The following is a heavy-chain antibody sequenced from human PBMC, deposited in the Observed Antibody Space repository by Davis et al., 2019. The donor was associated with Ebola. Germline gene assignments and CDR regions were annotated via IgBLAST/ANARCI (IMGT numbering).Heavy chain of an antibody. V-gene: IGHV4-59*11. Sequence: PGGSLRLSCNFSDGSISSHYWNWIRQPPGKGLEWVGIIYGGGRTNYNPSLKSRVTISADRSKNQFSLNLRSVTAADTAVYYCVRFGRGAFWGQGTLVTVSS. CDR2: IYGGGRT. CDR1: DGSISSHY. CDR3: VRFGRGAF. D-gene: IGHD3-16*01. J-gene: IGHJ4*02.